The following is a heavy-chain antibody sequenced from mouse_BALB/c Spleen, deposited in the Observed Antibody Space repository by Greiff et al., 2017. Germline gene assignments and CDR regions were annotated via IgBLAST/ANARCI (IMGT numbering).Heavy chain of an antibody. CDR1: GFTFSSFG. CDR2: ISSGSSTI. CDR3: AREGGTTAFDY. J-gene: IGHJ2*01. Sequence: VKLMESGGGLVQPGGSRKLSCAASGFTFSSFGMHWVRQAPEKGLEWVAYISSGSSTIYYADTVKGRFTISRDNPKNTLFLQMTSLRSEDTAMYYCAREGGTTAFDYWGQGTTLTVSS. V-gene: IGHV5-17*02. D-gene: IGHD1-2*01.